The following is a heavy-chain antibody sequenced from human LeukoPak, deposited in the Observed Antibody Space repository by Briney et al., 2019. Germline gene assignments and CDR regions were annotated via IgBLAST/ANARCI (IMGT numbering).Heavy chain of an antibody. CDR3: ARAQTTLLWFGELLYWFDP. V-gene: IGHV4-59*01. CDR2: IYYSGST. D-gene: IGHD3-10*01. CDR1: GGSISSYY. J-gene: IGHJ5*02. Sequence: PSETLALTCTVSGGSISSYYWSWIRQPPGKGLEWIGYIYYSGSTNYNPSLKSRVTISVDTSKNQFSLKLSPVTAADTAVYYCARAQTTLLWFGELLYWFDPWGQGTLVTVSS.